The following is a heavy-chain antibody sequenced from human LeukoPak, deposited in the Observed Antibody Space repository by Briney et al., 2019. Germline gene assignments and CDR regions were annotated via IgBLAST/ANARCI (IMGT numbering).Heavy chain of an antibody. Sequence: RTGGSLRLSCAASGFTFDDYAMHWVRQAPGKGLEWVSYIGSSGSTVYYADSVKGRFTISRDNAKNSLYMQMESLRDEDTAIYYCARDTLEYSNSPDALDIWGQGTMVTVSS. J-gene: IGHJ3*02. CDR2: IGSSGSTV. V-gene: IGHV3-48*03. CDR3: ARDTLEYSNSPDALDI. CDR1: GFTFDDYA. D-gene: IGHD4-23*01.